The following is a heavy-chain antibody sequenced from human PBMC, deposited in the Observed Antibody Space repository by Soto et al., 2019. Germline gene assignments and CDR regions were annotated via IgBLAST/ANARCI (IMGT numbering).Heavy chain of an antibody. Sequence: VASVKVSCNASGYPFSDNQIHWLRRAPGQGLEWMGRINPKSDDTNYAQKFQGRVTMTRDTSIDTAYLELTGLTSDDTATYYCARKHSLDYIRWGLDPWGQGTLVTVSS. CDR3: ARKHSLDYIRWGLDP. V-gene: IGHV1-2*02. D-gene: IGHD4-4*01. CDR1: GYPFSDNQ. J-gene: IGHJ5*02. CDR2: INPKSDDT.